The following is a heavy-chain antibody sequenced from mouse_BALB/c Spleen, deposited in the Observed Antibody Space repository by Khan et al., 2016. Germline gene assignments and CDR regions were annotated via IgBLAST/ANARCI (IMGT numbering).Heavy chain of an antibody. CDR3: VRKYHGGKGNYFAY. CDR2: IKTYTGKT. V-gene: IGHV9-1*02. J-gene: IGHJ2*01. Sequence: QIQLVQSGPELKKPGETVKISCKASGYTLTNYGMNWVKQAPGKGLKWMGWIKTYTGKTTYSDDFKGRFAFSLETSASTAYLQINSLTTEDMATYFWVRKYHGGKGNYFAYWGQGTTHTVSS. CDR1: GYTLTNYG. D-gene: IGHD1-3*01.